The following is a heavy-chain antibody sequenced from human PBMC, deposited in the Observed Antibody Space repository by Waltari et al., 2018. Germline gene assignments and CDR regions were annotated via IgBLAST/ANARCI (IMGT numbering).Heavy chain of an antibody. CDR1: GADIKTGDYF. J-gene: IGHJ5*02. V-gene: IGHV4-61*02. CDR2: IYTGGST. CDR3: ARHLENFYGAGRGNWFDP. D-gene: IGHD3-10*01. Sequence: QVQLQESGPGLVKPSQTLSLTCTVPGADIKTGDYFWTWVRQPAGEGLEWIGRIYTGGSTDYNPSLWGRVTISLDTSKSQVSLKLTAVTAADSAVYYCARHLENFYGAGRGNWFDPWGPGTRVTVSA.